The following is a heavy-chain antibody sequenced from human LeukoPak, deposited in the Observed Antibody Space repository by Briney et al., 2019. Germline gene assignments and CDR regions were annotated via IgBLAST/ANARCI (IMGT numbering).Heavy chain of an antibody. CDR2: IKQDGSEK. CDR1: GFTFSNYW. CDR3: ARAFNSGSDY. D-gene: IGHD4-23*01. Sequence: GGSLRLSCAASGFTFSNYWMSWVRQAPGKGLEWVANIKQDGSEKYYVDSVKGRFTTSRDNAKNSLYLQMNSLRAEDTAVYYCARAFNSGSDYWGQGTLVTVSS. V-gene: IGHV3-7*01. J-gene: IGHJ4*02.